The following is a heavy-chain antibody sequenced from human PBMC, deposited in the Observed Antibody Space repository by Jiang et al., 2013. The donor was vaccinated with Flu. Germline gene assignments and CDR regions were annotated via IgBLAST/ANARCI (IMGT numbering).Heavy chain of an antibody. Sequence: AEVKKPGSSVKVSCKASGGTFSSYAISWVRQAPGQGLEWMGRIIPILGIANYAQKFQGRVTITADKSTSTAYMELSSLRSEDTAVYYCARDPGYYYGSGSSMDVWGKGTTVTVSS. J-gene: IGHJ6*04. V-gene: IGHV1-69*04. CDR3: ARDPGYYYGSGSSMDV. CDR1: GGTFSSYA. D-gene: IGHD3-10*01. CDR2: IIPILGIA.